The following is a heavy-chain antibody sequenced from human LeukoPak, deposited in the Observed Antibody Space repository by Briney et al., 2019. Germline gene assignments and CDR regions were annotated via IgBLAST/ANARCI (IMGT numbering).Heavy chain of an antibody. V-gene: IGHV3-30*02. CDR2: IQYDVSSI. D-gene: IGHD6-19*01. Sequence: PGGSLRLSCAASGFIFSNYGMHWVRQAPGKGLEWVTFIQYDVSSIYYADSVKGRFTISRDNSKNTVYLQMNSLRPEDTAVYYCVQEAGAVAGRFDHWGQGTLAIVSS. J-gene: IGHJ4*02. CDR3: VQEAGAVAGRFDH. CDR1: GFIFSNYG.